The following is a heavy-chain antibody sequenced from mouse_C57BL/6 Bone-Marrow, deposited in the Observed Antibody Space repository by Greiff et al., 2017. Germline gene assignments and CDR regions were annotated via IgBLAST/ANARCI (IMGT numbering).Heavy chain of an antibody. CDR1: GYTFTSYW. V-gene: IGHV1-69*01. D-gene: IGHD2-4*01. Sequence: QVQLQQPGAELVMPGASVKLSCKASGYTFTSYWMHWVKQRPGPGLEWIGEIDPSDSYTNYKQKFKGKSTLTVDKSASTAYMQLSSRTSEDPAVDYCASGGDDYDEDFDYWGQGTTLTVSS. J-gene: IGHJ2*01. CDR2: IDPSDSYT. CDR3: ASGGDDYDEDFDY.